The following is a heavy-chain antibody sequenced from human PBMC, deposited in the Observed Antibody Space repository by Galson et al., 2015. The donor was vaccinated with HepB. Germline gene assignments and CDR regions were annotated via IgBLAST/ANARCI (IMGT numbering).Heavy chain of an antibody. V-gene: IGHV3-21*01. CDR2: ISSSSSYI. CDR1: GFTFSSYS. J-gene: IGHJ6*02. Sequence: SLRLSCAASGFTFSSYSMNWVRQAPGKGLEWVSSISSSSSYIYYADSVKGRFTISRDNAKNSLYLQMNSLRAEDTAVYYCARDPPFMAAGPPDQPNYYYGMDVWGQGTTVTVSS. D-gene: IGHD6-13*01. CDR3: ARDPPFMAAGPPDQPNYYYGMDV.